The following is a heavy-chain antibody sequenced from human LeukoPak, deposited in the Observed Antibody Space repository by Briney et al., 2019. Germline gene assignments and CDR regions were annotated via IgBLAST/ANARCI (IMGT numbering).Heavy chain of an antibody. CDR2: TYYRSKWYN. J-gene: IGHJ6*03. Sequence: SQTLSLTCAISGDSVSSNSAAWNWIRQSPSRGLEWLGRTYYRSKWYNDYAVSVKSRITINPDASKIQFSLQLNSVTPEDTAVYYCARGSNIIAARSQNYYYYYYMDVWGKGTTVTVSS. CDR3: ARGSNIIAARSQNYYYYYYMDV. CDR1: GDSVSSNSAA. V-gene: IGHV6-1*01. D-gene: IGHD6-6*01.